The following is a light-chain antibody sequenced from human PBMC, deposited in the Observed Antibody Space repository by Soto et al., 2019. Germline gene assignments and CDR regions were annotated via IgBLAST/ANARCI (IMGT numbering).Light chain of an antibody. CDR2: DAF. Sequence: EIVLIQSPATLSLSPGERATLSCRASQSVSSFLAWYQQKPGQAPRLLIYDAFNRATGIPARFSGSGSGTDFTLTISSLEPEDFAVYYCQQRSNWPTFGGGTKVDIK. V-gene: IGKV3-11*01. CDR3: QQRSNWPT. J-gene: IGKJ4*01. CDR1: QSVSSF.